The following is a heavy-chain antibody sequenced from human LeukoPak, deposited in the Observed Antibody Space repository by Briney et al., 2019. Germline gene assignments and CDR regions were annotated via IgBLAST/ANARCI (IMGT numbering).Heavy chain of an antibody. Sequence: PGASVKVSCKASGYTFTNYYMHWVRQAPGQGLEWMGWINPNSGGTNYAQKFQGRVTMTRDTSISTAYMELSRLRSDDTAVYYCARGNYYDSSGYYVDYWGQGTLVTVSS. V-gene: IGHV1-2*02. CDR2: INPNSGGT. CDR1: GYTFTNYY. D-gene: IGHD3-22*01. CDR3: ARGNYYDSSGYYVDY. J-gene: IGHJ4*02.